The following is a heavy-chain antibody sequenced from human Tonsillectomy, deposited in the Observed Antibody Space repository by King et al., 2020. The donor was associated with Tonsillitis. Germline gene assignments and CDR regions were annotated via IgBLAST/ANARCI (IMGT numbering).Heavy chain of an antibody. J-gene: IGHJ3*02. CDR3: TSDPRYEFWSGYYNDAFDI. CDR1: GFTFGDYA. Sequence: EVQLVESGGGLVQPGRSLRLSCTASGFTFGDYAMSWVRQAPGKGLEWVGFIRSKAYGGTTEYAASVKGRFTISRDDSKSIAYLQMNSLKTEDTAVYYCTSDPRYEFWSGYYNDAFDIWGQGTMVTVSS. CDR2: IRSKAYGGTT. V-gene: IGHV3-49*04. D-gene: IGHD3-3*01.